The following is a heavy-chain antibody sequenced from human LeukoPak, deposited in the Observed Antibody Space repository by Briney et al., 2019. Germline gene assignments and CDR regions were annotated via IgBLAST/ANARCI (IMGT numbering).Heavy chain of an antibody. Sequence: ASVKVSCKASGYTFTSYYMHWVRQAPGQGLEWMGIINPSGGSTSYAQKYQGRVTMTRDTSTSTVYMELSSLRSEDTAVYYCARERRGYDYVDCDYWGQEPWSPSPQ. V-gene: IGHV1-46*01. D-gene: IGHD5-12*01. CDR1: GYTFTSYY. J-gene: IGHJ4*01. CDR3: ARERRGYDYVDCDY. CDR2: INPSGGST.